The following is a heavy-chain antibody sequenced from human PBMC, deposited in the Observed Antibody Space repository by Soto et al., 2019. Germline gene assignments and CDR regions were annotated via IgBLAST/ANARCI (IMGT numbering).Heavy chain of an antibody. CDR1: GYTFTNYA. V-gene: IGHV1-3*01. D-gene: IGHD2-15*01. J-gene: IGHJ4*02. CDR3: ARGYCSGGSCYGSVGY. Sequence: ASVKRSCKASGYTFTNYAIHWVRQAPGQGLEWMGWVNAGNGNTEYSQKFQDRVTITRDTSASTAYMEMSSLKSEDTAVYYCARGYCSGGSCYGSVGYWGQGTLVTVSS. CDR2: VNAGNGNT.